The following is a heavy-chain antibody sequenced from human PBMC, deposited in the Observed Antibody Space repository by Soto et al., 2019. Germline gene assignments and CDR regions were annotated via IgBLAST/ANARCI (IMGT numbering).Heavy chain of an antibody. CDR1: GGSISSRSYY. CDR3: ARGEDAFFYYGLDV. V-gene: IGHV4-39*07. Sequence: SETLSLTCTVSGGSISSRSYYWAWIRQAPGKGLEWIGSIDYTGSTYYNPSLKSRVTISIDTSKSQFSLKLTSVTAADTAVYYCARGEDAFFYYGLDVWGQGITVTVSS. CDR2: IDYTGST. J-gene: IGHJ6*02.